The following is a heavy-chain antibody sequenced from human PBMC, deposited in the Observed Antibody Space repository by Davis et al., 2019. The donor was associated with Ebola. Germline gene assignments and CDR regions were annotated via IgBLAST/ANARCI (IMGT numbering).Heavy chain of an antibody. Sequence: MPSETLSLTCTVSGGSISSYYWSWIRQPPGKGLEWIGYIYYSGSTKYNPSLKSRVTISVDTSKNQFSLKLSSVTAADTAVYYCAREPDPQETSYTMIVVVITYYGMDVWGKGTTVTVSS. CDR3: AREPDPQETSYTMIVVVITYYGMDV. V-gene: IGHV4-59*12. J-gene: IGHJ6*04. CDR1: GGSISSYY. D-gene: IGHD3-22*01. CDR2: IYYSGST.